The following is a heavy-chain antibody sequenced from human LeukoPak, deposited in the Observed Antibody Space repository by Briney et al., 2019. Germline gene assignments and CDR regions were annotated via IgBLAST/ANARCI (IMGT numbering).Heavy chain of an antibody. D-gene: IGHD1-26*01. CDR2: IYPSDSDI. CDR1: GYNFVNYW. CDR3: AKGAGFSDRYGVDV. V-gene: IGHV5-51*01. Sequence: GESLKISCKGSGYNFVNYWIGWVRQMPGKGLEWMGIIYPSDSDIRYSPSFQGQVTMSADRSISTAYLQWSSLKASDTAIYYCAKGAGFSDRYGVDVWGQGTTVTVSS. J-gene: IGHJ6*02.